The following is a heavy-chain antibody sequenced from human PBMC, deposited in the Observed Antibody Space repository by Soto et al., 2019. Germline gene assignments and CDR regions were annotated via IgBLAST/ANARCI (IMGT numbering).Heavy chain of an antibody. CDR2: IYHSGST. D-gene: IGHD3-22*01. CDR3: ARAGITMIVADAFDI. CDR1: GGSISSGGYS. V-gene: IGHV4-30-2*01. J-gene: IGHJ3*02. Sequence: PSETLSLTCAVSGGSISSGGYSWSWIRQPPGKGLEWIGYIYHSGSTYYNPSLKSRVTISVDRSKNQFSLKLSSVTAADTAVYYCARAGITMIVADAFDICGQGTMVTVSS.